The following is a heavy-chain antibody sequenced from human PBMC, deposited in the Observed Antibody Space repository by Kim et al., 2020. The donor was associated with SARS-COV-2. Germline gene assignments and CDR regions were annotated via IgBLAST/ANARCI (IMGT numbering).Heavy chain of an antibody. CDR3: AKGANARYFDWLSIPDWFDP. J-gene: IGHJ5*02. V-gene: IGHV3-23*01. CDR1: GFTFSSYA. Sequence: GGSLRLSCAASGFTFSSYAMSWVRQAPGKGLEWVSDISGSGGSTYYADSVKGRFTISRDNSKNTLYLQMNSLRAEDTAVYYCAKGANARYFDWLSIPDWFDPWGQEPRVTVSS. D-gene: IGHD3-9*01. CDR2: ISGSGGST.